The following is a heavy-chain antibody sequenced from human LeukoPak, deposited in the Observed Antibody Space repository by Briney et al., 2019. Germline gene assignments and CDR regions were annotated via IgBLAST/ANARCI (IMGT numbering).Heavy chain of an antibody. Sequence: GGSLRLSCAASGFTFSSYAMHWARQAPGKGLEYVSAISSKGGSTYYANSVKGRFTISRDNSKNTLYLQMGSLRAEDMAVYYCARDAGFCSGGSCPRYYFDYWGQGTLVTVSS. V-gene: IGHV3-64*01. CDR1: GFTFSSYA. J-gene: IGHJ4*02. D-gene: IGHD2-15*01. CDR2: ISSKGGST. CDR3: ARDAGFCSGGSCPRYYFDY.